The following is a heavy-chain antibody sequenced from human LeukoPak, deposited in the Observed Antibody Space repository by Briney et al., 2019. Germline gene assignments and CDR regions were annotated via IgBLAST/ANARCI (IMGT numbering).Heavy chain of an antibody. D-gene: IGHD6-6*01. CDR1: GGSISSGGYS. Sequence: SETLSLTCAVSGGSISSGGYSWSWIRQPPGKGLEWIGYIYHSGSTYYNPSLKSRVTISVDTSKNQFSLKLSSVTAADTAVYYCAREVGLTARQNYYYMDVWGKGTTVTVSS. J-gene: IGHJ6*03. V-gene: IGHV4-30-2*01. CDR3: AREVGLTARQNYYYMDV. CDR2: IYHSGST.